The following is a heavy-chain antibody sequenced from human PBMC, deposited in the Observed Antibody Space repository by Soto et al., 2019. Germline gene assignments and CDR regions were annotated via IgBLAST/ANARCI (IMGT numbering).Heavy chain of an antibody. CDR1: GGSISSGGYY. Sequence: SETLSLTCTVSGGSISSGGYYWSWIRQPPGKGLEWIGEINHSGSTNYNPSLKSRVTISVDTSKNQFSLKLSSVTAADTAVYYCASSSGNSYGYPDAFDIWGQGTMVTVSS. D-gene: IGHD5-18*01. CDR3: ASSSGNSYGYPDAFDI. J-gene: IGHJ3*02. CDR2: INHSGST. V-gene: IGHV4-39*07.